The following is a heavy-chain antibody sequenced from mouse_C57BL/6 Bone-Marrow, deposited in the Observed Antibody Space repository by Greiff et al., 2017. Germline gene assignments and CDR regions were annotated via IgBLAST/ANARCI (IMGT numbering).Heavy chain of an antibody. CDR2: INPNNGGT. CDR1: GYTFTDYN. V-gene: IGHV1-22*01. D-gene: IGHD1-1*01. J-gene: IGHJ1*03. CDR3: ARGPYYDGSSWYFDV. Sequence: VQLQQSGPELVKPGASVKMSCKASGYTFTDYNMHWVKQSHGKSLEWIGYINPNNGGTSYNQKFKGKDTLTVNKSTSTAYMELRSLTSEDSAVXYCARGPYYDGSSWYFDVWGTGTTVTVSS.